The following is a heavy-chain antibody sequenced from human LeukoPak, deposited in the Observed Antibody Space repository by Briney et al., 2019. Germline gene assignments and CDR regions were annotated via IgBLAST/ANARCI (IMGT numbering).Heavy chain of an antibody. D-gene: IGHD2-2*01. CDR2: IYYSGST. V-gene: IGHV4-39*07. CDR3: ARRGSTSCFDY. CDR1: GGSISSSSYY. Sequence: KTSETLSLTCTVSGGSISSSSYYWGWIRQPPGKGLEWIGSIYYSGSTYYNPSLKSRVTISVDTSKNQFSLKLSSVTAADTAVYYCARRGSTSCFDYWGQGTLVTVSS. J-gene: IGHJ4*02.